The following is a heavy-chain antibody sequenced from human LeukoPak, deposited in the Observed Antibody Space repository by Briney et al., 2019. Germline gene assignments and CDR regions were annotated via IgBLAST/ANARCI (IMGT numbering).Heavy chain of an antibody. V-gene: IGHV3-30-3*01. CDR3: ARDIPYYHDSSGYHFDY. J-gene: IGHJ4*02. D-gene: IGHD3-22*01. Sequence: GRSLRLSCAASGFTFSSYAMHWVRQAPGKGLEWVAVISYDGSNKYYADSVKGRFTISRDNSKNTLYLQMNSLRAEDTAVYYCARDIPYYHDSSGYHFDYWGQGTLVTVSS. CDR1: GFTFSSYA. CDR2: ISYDGSNK.